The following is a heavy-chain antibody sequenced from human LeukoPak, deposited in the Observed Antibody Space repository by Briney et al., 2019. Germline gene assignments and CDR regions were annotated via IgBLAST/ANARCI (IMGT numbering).Heavy chain of an antibody. CDR1: GGSISSYY. J-gene: IGHJ4*02. CDR2: IYYSGST. CDR3: ARVSGYDWESFYDY. D-gene: IGHD5-12*01. Sequence: SETLSLTCTVPGGSISSYYWSWIRQPPGKGLEWIGYIYYSGSTNYNPSLKSRVTISVDTSKKQFSLKLRSVTAADTAVYYCARVSGYDWESFYDYWGQGTLVTVSS. V-gene: IGHV4-59*01.